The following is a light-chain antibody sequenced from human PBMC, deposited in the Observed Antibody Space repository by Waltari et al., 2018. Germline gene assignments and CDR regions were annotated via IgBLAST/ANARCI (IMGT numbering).Light chain of an antibody. CDR2: GAS. Sequence: EIVLTQSPATLSLSPGERATLSVRASQSVSTYLAWYQQTPGPVPRLLIYGASNRATGIPARFSGSGSGTDFTLTISSLEPEDFAVYYCQQRISWLGWTFGQGTKVEIK. CDR3: QQRISWLGWT. V-gene: IGKV3-11*01. J-gene: IGKJ1*01. CDR1: QSVSTY.